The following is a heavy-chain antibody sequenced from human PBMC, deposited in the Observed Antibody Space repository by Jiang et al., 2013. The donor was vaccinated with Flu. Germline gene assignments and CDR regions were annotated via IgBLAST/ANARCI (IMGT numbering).Heavy chain of an antibody. CDR3: AREYSSFDY. Sequence: GLVKPSGTLSLTCTVSGDSISNYYWHWIRQPPGKGLEWIGFIHYSGSTNYNPSLKSRVSISVDTSKNQFSLKLNSVATADTALYYCAREYSSFDYWGQGTPVTVSS. D-gene: IGHD2-15*01. CDR2: IHYSGST. CDR1: GDSISNYY. V-gene: IGHV4-59*01. J-gene: IGHJ4*02.